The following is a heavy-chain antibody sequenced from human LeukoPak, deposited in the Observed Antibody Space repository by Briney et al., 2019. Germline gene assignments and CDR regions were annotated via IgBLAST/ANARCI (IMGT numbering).Heavy chain of an antibody. D-gene: IGHD5-12*01. CDR3: ARGDYTAADY. CDR2: MNPNSGNT. Sequence: ASVKVSCKASGGTFNTSAISWVRQAPGQGLEWMGWMNPNSGNTGYAQKFQGRVTMTRNTSISTAYMELSSLRSEDTAVYYCARGDYTAADYWGQGTLVTVSS. V-gene: IGHV1-8*02. J-gene: IGHJ4*02. CDR1: GGTFNTSA.